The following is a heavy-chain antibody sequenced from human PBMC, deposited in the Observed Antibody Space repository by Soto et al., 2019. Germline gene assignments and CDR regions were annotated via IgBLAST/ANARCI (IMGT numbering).Heavy chain of an antibody. V-gene: IGHV1-2*04. Sequence: ASVKVSCKASGYTFTGYYMHWVRQARGQGLEWMGWSNPNSGGTNYAQKFQGWVTMTRDTSISTAYMELSRLRSDDTAVYYCARDLRSYSSSSGRGPYYYGMDVWGQGTTVTLSS. CDR3: ARDLRSYSSSSGRGPYYYGMDV. J-gene: IGHJ6*02. D-gene: IGHD6-6*01. CDR1: GYTFTGYY. CDR2: SNPNSGGT.